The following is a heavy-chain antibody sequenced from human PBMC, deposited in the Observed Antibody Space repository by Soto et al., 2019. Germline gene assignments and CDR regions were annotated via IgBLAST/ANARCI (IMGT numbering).Heavy chain of an antibody. D-gene: IGHD2-2*01. CDR3: ARGLIGFGSSTSCRFDP. CDR1: GGSFSGYY. Sequence: SDTLSLTCAVYGGSFSGYYWSWIRQPPGKGLEWIGEINHSGSTNYNPSLKSRVTISVDTSKNQFSLKLSSVTAADTAVYYCARGLIGFGSSTSCRFDPWGQGTLVTVSS. J-gene: IGHJ5*02. V-gene: IGHV4-34*01. CDR2: INHSGST.